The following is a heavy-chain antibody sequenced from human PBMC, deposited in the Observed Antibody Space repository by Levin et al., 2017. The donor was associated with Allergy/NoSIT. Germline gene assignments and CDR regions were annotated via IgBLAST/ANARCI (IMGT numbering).Heavy chain of an antibody. V-gene: IGHV4-39*01. CDR2: VSHSGDT. CDR3: ARHTNSFGGGRD. J-gene: IGHJ4*02. CDR1: GGSLSTSAYY. Sequence: SETLSLTCSVSGGSLSTSAYYWGWIRQPPGKGLEWIASVSHSGDTYYNPSLKSRVAIFADTSKNQFSLKMYSVTAADTAVYHCARHTNSFGGGRDWGQGTLVTVSS. D-gene: IGHD3-16*01.